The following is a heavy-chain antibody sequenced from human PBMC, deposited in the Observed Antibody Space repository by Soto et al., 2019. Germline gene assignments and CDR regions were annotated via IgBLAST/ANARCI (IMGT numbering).Heavy chain of an antibody. CDR2: ISGSGGST. CDR3: AKQGEIVLVVYGQDY. V-gene: IGHV3-23*01. CDR1: GFTFSSYA. Sequence: EVQLLESGGGLVQPGGSLRLSCAASGFTFSSYAMSWVRQAPGKGLEWVSAISGSGGSTYYADSLKGRFTISRDNSKNTLDLQMNSLRAADTAVYYCAKQGEIVLVVYGQDYWGQGTLVTVSS. D-gene: IGHD2-8*01. J-gene: IGHJ4*02.